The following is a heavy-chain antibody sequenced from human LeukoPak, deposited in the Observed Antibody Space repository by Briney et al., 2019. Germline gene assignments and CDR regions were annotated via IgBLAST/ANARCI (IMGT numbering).Heavy chain of an antibody. D-gene: IGHD6-13*01. CDR3: ARHAVRAAAGHFDY. CDR1: GGSISSSSYY. J-gene: IGHJ4*02. Sequence: SETLSPTCTVSGGSISSSSYYWGWIRQPPGKGLEWIGSIYYSGSTYYNPSLKSRVTISVDTSKNQFSLKLSSVTAADTAVYYCARHAVRAAAGHFDYWGQGTLVTVSS. V-gene: IGHV4-39*01. CDR2: IYYSGST.